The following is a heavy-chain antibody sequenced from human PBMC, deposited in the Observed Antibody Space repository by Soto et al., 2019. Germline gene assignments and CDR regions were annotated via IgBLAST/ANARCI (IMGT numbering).Heavy chain of an antibody. V-gene: IGHV3-33*01. CDR2: IWYDGSNK. CDR1: GFTFSDYG. Sequence: QVQLVESGGGVVQPGRSLRLSCAASGFTFSDYGMYWVRQAPGKGLEWVAVIWYDGSNKNYADSVKGRFTISRDNSKNTLYLQMNSLRAEDTAVYYCAREWLGKGTDYWGQGTLVTVSS. J-gene: IGHJ4*02. D-gene: IGHD3-22*01. CDR3: AREWLGKGTDY.